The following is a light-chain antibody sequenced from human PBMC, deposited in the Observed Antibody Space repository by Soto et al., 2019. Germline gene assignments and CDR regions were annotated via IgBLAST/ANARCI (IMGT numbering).Light chain of an antibody. V-gene: IGKV3-11*01. Sequence: IVLTQSTATLSLSPGESATLSCRATRSVSSYLAWYQQKAGQAPRLLIYDASSRPTDIPARFSGSGSGTDFTLTISSLEPEEFALYYCQQRSNWPIAFGQGTRLDIK. CDR2: DAS. CDR3: QQRSNWPIA. J-gene: IGKJ5*01. CDR1: RSVSSY.